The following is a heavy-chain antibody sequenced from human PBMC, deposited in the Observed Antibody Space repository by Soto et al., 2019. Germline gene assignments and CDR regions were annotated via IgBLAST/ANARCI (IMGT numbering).Heavy chain of an antibody. Sequence: GGSLRLSCAASGFIFNNAWMNWVRQAPGKGLEWVGRIKSKTDGGTTDYAAPVKGRFTISRDDSKNTLYLQMNSLKTEDTAVYYCTTDANPTMIVVVNGKPRGQGTLVTVSS. CDR2: IKSKTDGGTT. D-gene: IGHD3-22*01. CDR3: TTDANPTMIVVVNGKP. J-gene: IGHJ5*02. V-gene: IGHV3-15*01. CDR1: GFIFNNAW.